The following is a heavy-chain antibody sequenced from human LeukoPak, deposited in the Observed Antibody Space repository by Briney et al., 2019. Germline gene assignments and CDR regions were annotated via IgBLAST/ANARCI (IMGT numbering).Heavy chain of an antibody. CDR1: GFTFSSYA. V-gene: IGHV3-30*04. D-gene: IGHD1-26*01. Sequence: GGSLRLSCAASGFTFSSYAMHWVRQAPGKGLEWVAVISYDGSNKYYADSVKGRFTISRDNSKNTLYLQMNSLRAEDTAVYYCAREHRGSYSLDYWGQGTLVTVSS. CDR2: ISYDGSNK. J-gene: IGHJ4*02. CDR3: AREHRGSYSLDY.